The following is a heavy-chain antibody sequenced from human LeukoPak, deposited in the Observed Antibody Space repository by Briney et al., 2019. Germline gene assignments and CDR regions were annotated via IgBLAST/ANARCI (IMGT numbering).Heavy chain of an antibody. CDR1: GYSFTSYW. J-gene: IGHJ3*02. Sequence: KHGESLKISCKGSGYSFTSYWIGWVRQMPGKGLEWMGIIYPCYSDTRYSPSFQGQVTISADKSISTAYLQWSSLKASDTAMYYCAGLYCSGGSCPTPDAFDIWGQGTMVTVSS. CDR2: IYPCYSDT. V-gene: IGHV5-51*01. D-gene: IGHD2-15*01. CDR3: AGLYCSGGSCPTPDAFDI.